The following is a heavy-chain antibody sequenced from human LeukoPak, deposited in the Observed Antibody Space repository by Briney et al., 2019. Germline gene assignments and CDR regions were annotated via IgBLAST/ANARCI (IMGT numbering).Heavy chain of an antibody. CDR2: IIPIFGTA. CDR3: ARDVGIAAAGTRGYFDY. D-gene: IGHD6-13*01. Sequence: ASVKVSCKASGGTFSSYAISWVRQAPGQGLEWMGGIIPIFGTANYAQKFQGRVTITADESTSTAYMELSSLRSEDTAVYYWARDVGIAAAGTRGYFDYWGQGTLVTVSS. CDR1: GGTFSSYA. V-gene: IGHV1-69*13. J-gene: IGHJ4*02.